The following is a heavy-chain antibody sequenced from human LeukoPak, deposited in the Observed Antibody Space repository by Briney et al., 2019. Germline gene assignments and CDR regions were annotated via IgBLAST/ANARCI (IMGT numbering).Heavy chain of an antibody. CDR2: INHSGST. Sequence: SETLSLTCAVYGGSFSGYYWSWIRQPPGKGLEWIGEINHSGSTNYNPSLKSRVTISVDTSKNQFSLKLSSVTAADTAVYYCARAAWFGELFFDYWGQGTLVTVSS. CDR1: GGSFSGYY. V-gene: IGHV4-34*01. CDR3: ARAAWFGELFFDY. D-gene: IGHD3-10*01. J-gene: IGHJ4*02.